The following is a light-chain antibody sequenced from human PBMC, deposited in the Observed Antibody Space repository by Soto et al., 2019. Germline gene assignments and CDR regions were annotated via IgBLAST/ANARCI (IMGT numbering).Light chain of an antibody. Sequence: QSVLTQPASVSGSPRQSITISCTGTSSDVGIYNYVSWFQQRPGEAPKLMIYEVSKRPSGVSNRFSGSKSGNTASLTISGLQAEDEADYYCSSYTSDITLVIGGGTKVTVL. CDR3: SSYTSDITLV. V-gene: IGLV2-14*01. CDR1: SSDVGIYNY. CDR2: EVS. J-gene: IGLJ2*01.